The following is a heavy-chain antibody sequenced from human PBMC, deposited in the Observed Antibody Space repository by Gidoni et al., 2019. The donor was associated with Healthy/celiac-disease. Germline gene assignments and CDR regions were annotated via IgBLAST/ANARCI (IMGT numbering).Heavy chain of an antibody. J-gene: IGHJ2*01. Sequence: EVQLVESGGGLVKPGGSLRLSCAASGFTFSNAWMSWVRQAPGKGLEWVGRIKSKTDGGTTDYAAPVKGRFTISRDDSKNTLYLQMNSLKTEDTAVYYCTTVGYWGYSSSPRDGWYFDLWGRGTLVTVSS. V-gene: IGHV3-15*01. CDR2: IKSKTDGGTT. D-gene: IGHD6-6*01. CDR1: GFTFSNAW. CDR3: TTVGYWGYSSSPRDGWYFDL.